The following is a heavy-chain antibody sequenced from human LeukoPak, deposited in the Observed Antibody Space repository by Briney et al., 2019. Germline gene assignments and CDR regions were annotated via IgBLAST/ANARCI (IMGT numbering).Heavy chain of an antibody. J-gene: IGHJ3*02. CDR2: IYYSGST. V-gene: IGHV4-59*01. D-gene: IGHD3-9*01. CDR3: ARNSAYYDILTGYSPQGAFDI. CDR1: GGSISSYY. Sequence: PSETLSLTCTVSGGSISSYYWSWSRQPPGKGLEWIGYIYYSGSTNYNPSLKSRVTISVDTSKNQFSLKLSSVTAADTAVYYCARNSAYYDILTGYSPQGAFDIWGQGTMVTVSS.